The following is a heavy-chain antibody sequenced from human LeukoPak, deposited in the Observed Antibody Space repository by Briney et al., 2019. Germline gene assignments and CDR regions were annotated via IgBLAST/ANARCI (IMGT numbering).Heavy chain of an antibody. D-gene: IGHD6-25*01. V-gene: IGHV4-4*02. CDR3: ASLYSSGFYGMDV. Sequence: SETLSLTCAVSGGSISSSNWWSWVRQPPGKGLEWIGEIYHSGSTNYNPSLKSRVTISVDKSKNQFSLKLSSVTAADTAVYYCASLYSSGFYGMDVWGKGTTVTVSS. J-gene: IGHJ6*04. CDR1: GGSISSSNW. CDR2: IYHSGST.